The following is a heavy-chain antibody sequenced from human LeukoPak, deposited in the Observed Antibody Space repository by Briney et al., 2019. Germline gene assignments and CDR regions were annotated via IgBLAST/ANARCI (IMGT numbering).Heavy chain of an antibody. J-gene: IGHJ4*02. CDR3: ASYGSGSYPPYRYYFDY. CDR1: GYTFTGYY. CDR2: INPNSGGT. D-gene: IGHD3-10*01. V-gene: IGHV1-2*02. Sequence: ASVKVSCKASGYTFTGYYMHWVRQAPGQGLEWMGWINPNSGGTNYAQKFQGRVTMTRDTSISTAYMELSSLRSEDTAVYYCASYGSGSYPPYRYYFDYWGQGTLVTVSS.